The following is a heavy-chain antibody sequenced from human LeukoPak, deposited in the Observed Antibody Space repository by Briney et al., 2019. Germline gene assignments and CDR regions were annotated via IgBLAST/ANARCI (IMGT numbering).Heavy chain of an antibody. J-gene: IGHJ4*02. Sequence: SVKVSCRASGGTFSSYAISWVRQAPGQGLEWMGGIIPIFGTANYAQKFQGRVTITTDESTSTAYMELSSLRSENTAVYYCARSLYSSSWYYFDYWGQGTLVTVSS. D-gene: IGHD6-13*01. CDR3: ARSLYSSSWYYFDY. CDR2: IIPIFGTA. V-gene: IGHV1-69*05. CDR1: GGTFSSYA.